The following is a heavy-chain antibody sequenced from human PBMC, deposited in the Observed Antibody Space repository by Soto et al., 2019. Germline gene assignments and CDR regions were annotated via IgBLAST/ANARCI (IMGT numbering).Heavy chain of an antibody. V-gene: IGHV3-23*01. D-gene: IGHD6-6*01. Sequence: EVQLLESGGGFVQPGGSLRLSCTASGFIFSDHGMHWVRQAPGKGLEWVASISGSVGSTFYADSVKGRFIISRDNYLNTLDLQLNSLRAEDTAVYYCAKDRTIASRTFDSWGQGALVTVSS. J-gene: IGHJ4*02. CDR2: ISGSVGST. CDR1: GFIFSDHG. CDR3: AKDRTIASRTFDS.